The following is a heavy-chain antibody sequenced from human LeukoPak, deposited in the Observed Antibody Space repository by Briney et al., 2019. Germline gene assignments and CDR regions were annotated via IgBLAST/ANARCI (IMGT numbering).Heavy chain of an antibody. CDR1: GYTFTGYY. V-gene: IGHV1-2*02. D-gene: IGHD4-11*01. J-gene: IGHJ4*02. Sequence: GASVKVSCKASGYTFTGYYMHWVRQAPGQGLEWMGWINPNSGGTNYAQKFQGRVTMTRDTSISTAYMELSRLRSDDTAVYYCARSGVLYSNYEDYWGQGTLVTVSS. CDR3: ARSGVLYSNYEDY. CDR2: INPNSGGT.